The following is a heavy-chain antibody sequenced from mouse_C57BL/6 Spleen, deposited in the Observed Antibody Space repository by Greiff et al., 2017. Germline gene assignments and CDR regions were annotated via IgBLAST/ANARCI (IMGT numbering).Heavy chain of an antibody. D-gene: IGHD1-1*01. J-gene: IGHJ1*03. CDR2: INPNNGGT. V-gene: IGHV1-26*01. Sequence: VQLQQSGPELVKPGASVKISCKASGYTFTDYYMNWVKQSHGKSLEWIGDINPNNGGTSYNQKFKGKATLTVDKSSSTAYMELRSLTSEDSAVYYCARDLIYYYGSSPWGTGTTVTVSS. CDR3: ARDLIYYYGSSP. CDR1: GYTFTDYY.